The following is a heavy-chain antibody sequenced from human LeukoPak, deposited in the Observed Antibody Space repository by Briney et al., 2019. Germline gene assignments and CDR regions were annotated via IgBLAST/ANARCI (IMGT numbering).Heavy chain of an antibody. CDR2: ISTYNGNT. CDR1: GYTFTTYA. D-gene: IGHD1-26*01. V-gene: IGHV1-18*01. J-gene: IGHJ6*02. CDR3: ARDRGSPPPRSFGLDV. Sequence: GASVKVSCKASGYTFTTYAISWVRQAPGQGLEWMGWISTYNGNTKYAQNLQGRVTVTTDTSTNTAYMELRSLRSDDTAVYYCARDRGSPPPRSFGLDVWGQGTTVTVSS.